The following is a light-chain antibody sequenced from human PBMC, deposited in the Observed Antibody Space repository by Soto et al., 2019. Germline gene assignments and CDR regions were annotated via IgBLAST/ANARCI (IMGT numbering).Light chain of an antibody. CDR2: GAS. Sequence: IVLSQSACTLSLSAGARAPLSCGDSQSLTGLYLARYQQNPGQAPRRLIYGASTRPTASPARFSGSGSGTEFTLTSSSLQSGEFAVNYCQQYNNGPRTFGQGTKV. CDR3: QQYNNGPRT. V-gene: IGKV3-15*01. CDR1: QSLTGLY. J-gene: IGKJ1*01.